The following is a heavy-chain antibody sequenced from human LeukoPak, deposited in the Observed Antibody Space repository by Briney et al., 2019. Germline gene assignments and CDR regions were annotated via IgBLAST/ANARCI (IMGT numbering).Heavy chain of an antibody. D-gene: IGHD1-26*01. CDR2: INPNSGGT. V-gene: IGHV1-2*02. J-gene: IGHJ4*02. CDR3: ARVVGATIGLIDY. CDR1: GYTFTGYY. Sequence: GASVKVSCKASGYTFTGYYMHWVRQAPGQGLEWMGWINPNSGGTNYAQKFQGRVTMTRDTSISTAYMELSRLRSGDTAVYYCARVVGATIGLIDYWGQGTLVTVSS.